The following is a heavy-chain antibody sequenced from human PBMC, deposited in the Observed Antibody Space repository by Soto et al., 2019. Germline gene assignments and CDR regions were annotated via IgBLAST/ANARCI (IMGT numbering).Heavy chain of an antibody. D-gene: IGHD4-17*01. Sequence: PGGSLRLSCAASQFTFSSYAMSWVRQAPGKGLEWVSAIGRTGSDTYYTDSVKGRFTISRDNSQNTLYLQMNSLRGEDTAVYYCARGQHGDHDDWGQGTLVTVSS. CDR3: ARGQHGDHDD. V-gene: IGHV3-23*01. CDR1: QFTFSSYA. CDR2: IGRTGSDT. J-gene: IGHJ4*02.